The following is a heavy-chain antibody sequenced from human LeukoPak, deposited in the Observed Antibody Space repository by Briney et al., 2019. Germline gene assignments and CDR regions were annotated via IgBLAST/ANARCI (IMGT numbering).Heavy chain of an antibody. D-gene: IGHD3-22*01. CDR3: AKDQGYYDSSGSFDY. Sequence: PGGSLRLSCAASGFTFSSYAMSWVRQAPGKGLEWVSAISGSGGSTYYADSVKGRFTISRDNSKNTLYLQMNSLRAEDTAVYYCAKDQGYYDSSGSFDYWGQGTLVTVSS. V-gene: IGHV3-23*01. CDR2: ISGSGGST. J-gene: IGHJ4*02. CDR1: GFTFSSYA.